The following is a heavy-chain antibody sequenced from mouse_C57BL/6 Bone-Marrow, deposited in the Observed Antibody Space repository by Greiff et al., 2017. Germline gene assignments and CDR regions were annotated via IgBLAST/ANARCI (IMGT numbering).Heavy chain of an antibody. J-gene: IGHJ4*01. CDR3: ARSFHYYGSSYGYYAMDY. CDR1: GFTFSDYG. CDR2: ISSGSSTI. D-gene: IGHD1-1*01. Sequence: EVKLMESGGGLVKPGGSLKLSCAASGFTFSDYGMHWVRQAPEKGLEWVAYISSGSSTIYYADTVKGRFTISRDNAKNTLFLQMTSLRSEDTAMYYCARSFHYYGSSYGYYAMDYWGQGTSVTVSS. V-gene: IGHV5-17*01.